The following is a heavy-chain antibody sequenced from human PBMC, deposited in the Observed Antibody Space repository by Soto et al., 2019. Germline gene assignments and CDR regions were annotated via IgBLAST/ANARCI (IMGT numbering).Heavy chain of an antibody. J-gene: IGHJ4*02. CDR2: IDPSAGST. CDR3: ARSPVPTGTTLYYFDY. Sequence: QVQLVQSGAEVKKPGASVKVSCKASGYIFTSYYMHWVRQAPGQGLERMGTIDPSAGSTTYAQNFQVRVNMTRDKSTSTVYLELNSLRSEATAVYYCARSPVPTGTTLYYFDYWGQGTLVTVSS. D-gene: IGHD1-1*01. CDR1: GYIFTSYY. V-gene: IGHV1-46*01.